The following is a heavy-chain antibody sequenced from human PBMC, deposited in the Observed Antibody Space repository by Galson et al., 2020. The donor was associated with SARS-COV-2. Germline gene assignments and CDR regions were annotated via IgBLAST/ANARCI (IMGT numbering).Heavy chain of an antibody. CDR2: LYYSGGT. CDR1: GDSITNYY. D-gene: IGHD3-10*01. Sequence: SETLSLTCSVSGDSITNYYWSWIRQPPGKGLEWIGYLYYSGGTYYNPSLNSRVTISIDTSKTQFSLRLTSVTAADTAVYYCARRYSYGSGSYFWFDPWGQGTLVAVSS. V-gene: IGHV4-59*01. J-gene: IGHJ5*02. CDR3: ARRYSYGSGSYFWFDP.